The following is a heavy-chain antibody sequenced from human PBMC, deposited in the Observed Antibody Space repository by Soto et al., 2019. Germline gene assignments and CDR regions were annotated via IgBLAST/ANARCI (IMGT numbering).Heavy chain of an antibody. CDR3: SRGPRLGGSTMYDNHFDS. D-gene: IGHD3-10*02. CDR1: GATVRNSA. J-gene: IGHJ4*02. V-gene: IGHV1-69*13. Sequence: PGKVSCKASGATVRNSAINWERQAPGQGLEWMGVIIPIFGTATSAQKLQGRVTITADESTSTACTELTHLISEDTVLYYFSRGPRLGGSTMYDNHFDSWGQGTLGTVSS. CDR2: IIPIFGTA.